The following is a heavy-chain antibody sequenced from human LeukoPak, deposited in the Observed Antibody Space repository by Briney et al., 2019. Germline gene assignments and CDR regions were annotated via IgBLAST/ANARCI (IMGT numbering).Heavy chain of an antibody. CDR1: GFTVSNNH. V-gene: IGHV3-66*01. J-gene: IGHJ4*02. CDR2: INVDGST. CDR3: ARDGGSFGYDYSDF. Sequence: GGSLRLSCAASGFTVSNNHMSWVRQAPGKGLEWVSLINVDGSTSYADSVKGRFTISRDDSKNTVLLQMNSLRVDDTAVYYCARDGGSFGYDYSDFWGQGNLVSVSS. D-gene: IGHD2-15*01.